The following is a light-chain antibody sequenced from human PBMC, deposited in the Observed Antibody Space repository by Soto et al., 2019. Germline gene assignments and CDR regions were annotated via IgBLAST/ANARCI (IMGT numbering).Light chain of an antibody. CDR2: DVS. J-gene: IGKJ1*01. CDR3: QHYGSYPQT. V-gene: IGKV1-5*01. Sequence: KGPRLLIYDVSSLESGVPSRFSGSGSGTDFTLTITSLQSDDVATYYCQHYGSYPQTFGQGAKV.